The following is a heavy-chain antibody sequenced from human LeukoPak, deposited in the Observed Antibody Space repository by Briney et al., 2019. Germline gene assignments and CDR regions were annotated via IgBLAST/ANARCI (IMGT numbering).Heavy chain of an antibody. CDR2: ITASGDST. V-gene: IGHV3-23*01. Sequence: GGSLRLSCAGSGFPFSSYPISWVRQPPGKGLEWVSAITASGDSTYSADSVKGRFTISRDNSKNTLYLQMNSLRAEDTAVYYCAKERRSSSWSPLKWGQGTLVTVSS. CDR1: GFPFSSYP. CDR3: AKERRSSSWSPLK. D-gene: IGHD6-13*01. J-gene: IGHJ4*02.